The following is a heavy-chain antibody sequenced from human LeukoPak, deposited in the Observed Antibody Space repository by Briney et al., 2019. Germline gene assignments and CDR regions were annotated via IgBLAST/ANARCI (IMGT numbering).Heavy chain of an antibody. CDR1: GFTFSSYA. J-gene: IGHJ4*02. D-gene: IGHD6-13*01. CDR3: ARAVAGYSSSGHGLDLFDY. V-gene: IGHV3-23*01. Sequence: GGSLRLSCEASGFTFSSYAMSWVRQAPGKGLEWVSAISASGGNTYYADSVKGRFTISTDTSKNTPYMQMNSLRAEDTAVYYCARAVAGYSSSGHGLDLFDYGGQGTLVTVSS. CDR2: ISASGGNT.